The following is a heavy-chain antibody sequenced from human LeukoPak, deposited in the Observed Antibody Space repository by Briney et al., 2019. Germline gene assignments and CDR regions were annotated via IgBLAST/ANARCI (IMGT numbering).Heavy chain of an antibody. CDR3: VRRGRGTYDFDY. CDR2: IWSDGSER. CDR1: GFTFSRHG. J-gene: IGHJ4*02. Sequence: GGSLRLSCAASGFTFSRHGMHWVRQAPGKGLEWVAVIWSDGSERYYTDSVKGRFTISRDNSGNTISLQMNSLRVEDTAVYYCVRRGRGTYDFDYWGQGTLVAVSS. V-gene: IGHV3-33*01. D-gene: IGHD3-16*01.